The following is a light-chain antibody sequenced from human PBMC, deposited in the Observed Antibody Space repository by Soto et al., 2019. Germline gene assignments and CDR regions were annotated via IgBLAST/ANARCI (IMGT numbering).Light chain of an antibody. CDR3: QQSYTALPRT. J-gene: IGKJ1*01. CDR2: TAS. CDR1: QNIYSY. V-gene: IGKV1-39*01. Sequence: EILMTQSPSSLSASVGDRVTITCRASQNIYSYLNWYQQKPGKAPKLLIYTASTLRSGVPSRFSGSGSGTDFSLPISNLLLEDYATFYCQQSYTALPRTFGQGTKVEI.